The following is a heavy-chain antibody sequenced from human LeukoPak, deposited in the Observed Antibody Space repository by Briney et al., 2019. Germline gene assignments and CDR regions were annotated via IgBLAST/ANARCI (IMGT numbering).Heavy chain of an antibody. Sequence: GGSLRLSCAASGFTFSSYWMHWIRQAPGKGLAWVSRINSDGGSTTYADSVKGRFTISRDNAKNTLYLQMNSLRAEDTAVYYCVGSFCGGDCYENWFDPWGQGTLVTVSS. V-gene: IGHV3-74*01. CDR1: GFTFSSYW. CDR3: VGSFCGGDCYENWFDP. J-gene: IGHJ5*02. CDR2: INSDGGST. D-gene: IGHD2-21*02.